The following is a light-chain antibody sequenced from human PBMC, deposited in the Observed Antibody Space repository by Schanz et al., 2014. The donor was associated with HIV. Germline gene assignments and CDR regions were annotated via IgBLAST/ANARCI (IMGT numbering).Light chain of an antibody. CDR3: HHYGDSRGT. Sequence: IVLTQSPGTLSLSPGERGTLSCRASQSISSSLLAWYQKKPGQAPTLLIYAASSRASGVPDRFSGSGSGADFTLTISGLEPDDFAVYYCHHYGDSRGTFGGGTEVDI. V-gene: IGKV3-20*01. CDR2: AAS. J-gene: IGKJ4*02. CDR1: QSISSSL.